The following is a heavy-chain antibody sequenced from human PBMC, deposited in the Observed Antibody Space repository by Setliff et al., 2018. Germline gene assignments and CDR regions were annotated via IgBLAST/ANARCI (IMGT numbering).Heavy chain of an antibody. CDR1: GGSFSGYY. D-gene: IGHD2-2*01. V-gene: IGHV4-34*01. CDR3: ARGPCSSASCYAAY. CDR2: INHSGST. Sequence: SETLSLTCAVYGGSFSGYYWSWIRQPPGKGLEWIGEINHSGSTNYNPSLKSRVTISVDTSKNQFSLKVNSVTAADTAVYYCARGPCSSASCYAAYWGQGTLVTVSS. J-gene: IGHJ4*02.